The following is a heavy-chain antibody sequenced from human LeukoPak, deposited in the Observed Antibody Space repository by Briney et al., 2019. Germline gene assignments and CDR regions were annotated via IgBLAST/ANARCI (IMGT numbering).Heavy chain of an antibody. Sequence: GGSQRLSCAPSGLTFSRYWMSWVPHAPRKGLEWVANIKQDGSEKYHVDPVKGRYPISRDQSKNSMYLQMNSMRAEDTAVYYCARWANWRERYFDYWGQGTLVTVSS. V-gene: IGHV3-7*01. CDR2: IKQDGSEK. D-gene: IGHD1-20*01. CDR3: ARWANWRERYFDY. J-gene: IGHJ4*02. CDR1: GLTFSRYW.